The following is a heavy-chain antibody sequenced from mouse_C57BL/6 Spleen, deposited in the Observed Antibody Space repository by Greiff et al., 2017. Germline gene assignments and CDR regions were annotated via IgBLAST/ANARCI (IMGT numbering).Heavy chain of an antibody. D-gene: IGHD2-12*01. CDR3: ATGDRDTTGFAY. J-gene: IGHJ3*01. CDR2: IDPSDSYT. Sequence: QVQLQQPGAELVMPGASVKLSCKASGYTFTSYWMHWVKQRPGQGLEWIGEIDPSDSYTNYNQKFKGKSTLTVDKSSSTAYMQLSSLTAEDSAVYYCATGDRDTTGFAYWGQGTLVTVSA. CDR1: GYTFTSYW. V-gene: IGHV1-69*01.